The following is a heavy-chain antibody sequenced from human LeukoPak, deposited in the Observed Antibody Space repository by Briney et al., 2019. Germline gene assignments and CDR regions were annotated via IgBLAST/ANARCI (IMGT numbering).Heavy chain of an antibody. D-gene: IGHD5/OR15-5a*01. V-gene: IGHV4-59*01. Sequence: SETLSLTCTVSGASINSYYWSWIRQPPGGELEWIGYVFYTGSTNYNSSLKSRVAISIGTSKTQFSLTLSSVTAADTAVYYCATASSKSLPNWGQGTLVTVSS. CDR1: GASINSYY. CDR3: ATASSKSLPN. J-gene: IGHJ4*02. CDR2: VFYTGST.